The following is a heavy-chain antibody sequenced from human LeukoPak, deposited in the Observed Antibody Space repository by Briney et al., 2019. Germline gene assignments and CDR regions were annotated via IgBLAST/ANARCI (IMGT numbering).Heavy chain of an antibody. V-gene: IGHV2-70*04. J-gene: IGHJ4*02. CDR3: ARGYSYGFFDY. CDR2: IDWDDDK. D-gene: IGHD5-18*01. Sequence: SGPTLVNPTQTLTLTCTFSGFSLSTSGMRVSWIRQPPGKALEWLARIDWDDDKFYSTSVKTRLTISKDTSKNQVVLTMTNMDPVDTATYYCARGYSYGFFDYWGQGTLVTVSS. CDR1: GFSLSTSGMR.